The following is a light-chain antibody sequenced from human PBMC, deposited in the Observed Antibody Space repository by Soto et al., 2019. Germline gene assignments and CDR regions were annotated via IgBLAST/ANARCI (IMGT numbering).Light chain of an antibody. Sequence: DIQMTPSPSTLSASVGDRVTITCRASQSISIWLAWYQQKAGKAPKLLIYAASSLQSGVPSRFSGSGSGTDFTLTISSLQPEDFATYYCQQSYSTPITFGQGTRLEIK. V-gene: IGKV1-39*01. J-gene: IGKJ5*01. CDR1: QSISIW. CDR2: AAS. CDR3: QQSYSTPIT.